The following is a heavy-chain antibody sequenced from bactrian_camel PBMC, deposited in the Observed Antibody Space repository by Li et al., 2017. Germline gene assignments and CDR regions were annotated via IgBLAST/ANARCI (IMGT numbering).Heavy chain of an antibody. V-gene: IGHV3S42*01. D-gene: IGHD4*01. CDR2: IDALDRI. CDR1: GSSISDYQ. J-gene: IGHJ4*01. Sequence: VQLVESGGGSVQTGGQLRLSCAASGSSISDYQMAWFRQAPGKEREGVAVIDALDRIGYADSVQGRFTASKDNAKMTLYLQMNSLKPEDTAMYYCAASMTTYGGYGPLSTYEYNYWSQGTQVTVS. CDR3: AASMTTYGGYGPLSTYEYNY.